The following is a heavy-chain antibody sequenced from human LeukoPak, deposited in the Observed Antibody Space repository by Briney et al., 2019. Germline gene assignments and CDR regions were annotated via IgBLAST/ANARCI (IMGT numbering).Heavy chain of an antibody. CDR1: GFNFSIYA. J-gene: IGHJ4*02. CDR2: ISDNGGDT. D-gene: IGHD5-12*01. CDR3: AKAPGIYSGYYYFDY. V-gene: IGHV3-23*01. Sequence: PGGSPRLSCAASGFNFSIYAMSWVRQAPGKGLEWVSKISDNGGDTHYADSVKGRFTISRDNSKNTLYLQVNSLTAEDTAIYYCAKAPGIYSGYYYFDYWGQGTLVTVSS.